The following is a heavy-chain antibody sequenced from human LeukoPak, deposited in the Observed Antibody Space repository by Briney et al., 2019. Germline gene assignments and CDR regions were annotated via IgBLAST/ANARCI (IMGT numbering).Heavy chain of an antibody. CDR3: AKEGSSWSTFDY. CDR1: GFTFSSYA. D-gene: IGHD6-13*01. CDR2: ISGSGGST. V-gene: IGHV3-23*01. Sequence: PGGSLRLSCAASGFTFSSYAMSWVRQAPGKGLEWVSAISGSGGSTYYADSVKGRFTISRDNSKNTLYLQMNSLRAEDMALYYCAKEGSSWSTFDYWGQGTLVTVPS. J-gene: IGHJ4*02.